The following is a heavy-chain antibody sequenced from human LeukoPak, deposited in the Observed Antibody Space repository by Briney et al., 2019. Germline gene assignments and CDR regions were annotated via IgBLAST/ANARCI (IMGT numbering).Heavy chain of an antibody. J-gene: IGHJ5*02. Sequence: PGRSLRLSCAASGFTFSSYGMHWVRQAPGKGLEWVAVIWYDGSNKYSADSVKGRFTISRDNARNSLHLQMNSLRAEDTAVYYCAMYSSSAGWLDPWGQGTLVTVSS. CDR1: GFTFSSYG. D-gene: IGHD6-19*01. CDR3: AMYSSSAGWLDP. V-gene: IGHV3-33*03. CDR2: IWYDGSNK.